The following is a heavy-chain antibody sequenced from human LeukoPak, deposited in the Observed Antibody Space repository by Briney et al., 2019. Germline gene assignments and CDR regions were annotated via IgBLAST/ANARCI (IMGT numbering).Heavy chain of an antibody. V-gene: IGHV4-59*01. J-gene: IGHJ6*03. CDR1: GAPISTYY. Sequence: SETLSLTCSVSGAPISTYYWSWIRQPPDKGLEWIGYIHYSGSTSYNPSLKSRVTMSVDTSKNRFSLKLSSVTAADTAVYYCARTRGRIPYYYYYYMDFWGKGTTVTVSS. CDR2: IHYSGST. CDR3: ARTRGRIPYYYYYYMDF.